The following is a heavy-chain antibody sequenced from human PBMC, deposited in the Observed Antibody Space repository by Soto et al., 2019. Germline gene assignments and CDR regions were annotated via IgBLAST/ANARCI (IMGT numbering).Heavy chain of an antibody. D-gene: IGHD5-12*01. CDR2: VNPGNGQR. V-gene: IGHV1-3*03. J-gene: IGHJ5*02. CDR1: GDPFTGYY. Sequence: ASVKVSCKASGDPFTGYYMHWVRHAPGQGLEWMGWVNPGNGQRKFAQGFQGRVNLTSDRYASTAYMELSSLTAGDAAVYYCARSDGYNFDSFSAPWRQGTLVTVSS. CDR3: ARSDGYNFDSFSAP.